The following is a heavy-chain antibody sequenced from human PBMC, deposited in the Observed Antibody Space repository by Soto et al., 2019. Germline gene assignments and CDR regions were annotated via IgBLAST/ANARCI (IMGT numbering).Heavy chain of an antibody. CDR3: ARGQGYGDLRYFDY. CDR1: GGSISSGGYS. J-gene: IGHJ4*02. D-gene: IGHD4-17*01. Sequence: NPSETLSLTCAVSGGSISSGGYSWSWIRQPPGKGLEWIGYIYHSGSTYYNPSLKSRVTISVDRSKNQFSLRLSSVTAADTAVYYCARGQGYGDLRYFDYWGQGTLVTVYS. CDR2: IYHSGST. V-gene: IGHV4-30-2*01.